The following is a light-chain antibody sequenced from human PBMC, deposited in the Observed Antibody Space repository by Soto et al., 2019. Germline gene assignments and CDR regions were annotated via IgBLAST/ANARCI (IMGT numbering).Light chain of an antibody. J-gene: IGLJ3*02. CDR3: CSYAGSSTWV. CDR2: DVS. Sequence: QSMLTQPASVSGSPGQPITISCTGTSSDVGSYDLVSWYQQHPGKAPKLMISDVSKRPSGVSNRFSGSKSGNTASLTISGLQAEDEADYYCCSYAGSSTWVFGGGTKVTVL. V-gene: IGLV2-23*02. CDR1: SSDVGSYDL.